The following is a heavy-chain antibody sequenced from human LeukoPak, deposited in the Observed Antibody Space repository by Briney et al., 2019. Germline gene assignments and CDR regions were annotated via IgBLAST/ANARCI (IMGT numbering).Heavy chain of an antibody. V-gene: IGHV1-69*06. CDR1: GGTFSSYA. CDR3: ARDPRGYCSSTSCPDAFDI. D-gene: IGHD2-2*01. CDR2: IIPIFGTA. Sequence: SVKVSCKASGGTFSSYAISWVRQAHGQGLEWMGGIIPIFGTANYAQKFQGRVTITADKSTSTAYMELSSLRSEDTAVYYCARDPRGYCSSTSCPDAFDIWGQGTMVTVSS. J-gene: IGHJ3*02.